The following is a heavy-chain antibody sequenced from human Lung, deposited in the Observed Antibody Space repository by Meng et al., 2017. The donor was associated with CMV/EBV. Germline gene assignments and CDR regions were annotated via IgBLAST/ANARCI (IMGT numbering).Heavy chain of an antibody. V-gene: IGHV3-30*02. D-gene: IGHD3-10*01. CDR3: AKDAGVRPGVPGWDGMDV. CDR1: GFTFSSYG. Sequence: GGSLRLSCAASGFTFSSYGMHWVRQAPGKGLEWVAFIRYDGSNKYYADSVKGRFTISRDNSKNTLHLQMNSLRAEDTAVYYCAKDAGVRPGVPGWDGMDVXGHGXTVTVSS. CDR2: IRYDGSNK. J-gene: IGHJ6*02.